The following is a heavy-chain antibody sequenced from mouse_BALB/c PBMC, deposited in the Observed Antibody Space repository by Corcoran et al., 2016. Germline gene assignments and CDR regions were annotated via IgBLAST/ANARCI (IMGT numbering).Heavy chain of an antibody. Sequence: QIQLVLSGPELKKPGETVKISCKASGYTFTNYGMKWVKQAPGNGLKWMGWINTYTGEPTYADDFKGRFAFSLETSASTAYLQINNLKNEDMATYFCARKYYGSSYWYFDVWGAGTTVTVSS. CDR3: ARKYYGSSYWYFDV. V-gene: IGHV9-1*02. CDR2: INTYTGEP. D-gene: IGHD1-1*01. J-gene: IGHJ1*01. CDR1: GYTFTNYG.